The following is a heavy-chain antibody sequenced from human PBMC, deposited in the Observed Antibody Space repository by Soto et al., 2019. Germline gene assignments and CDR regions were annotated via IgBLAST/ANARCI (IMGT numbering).Heavy chain of an antibody. CDR2: ISFDGNNK. D-gene: IGHD2-2*01. V-gene: IGHV3-30-3*01. J-gene: IGHJ4*02. CDR3: GRCSSTSCHLGADY. Sequence: GGSLRLSCAASGFTFSSYALHWVRQAPGRGLEWVALISFDGNNKYYANSVKGRFTISRDNSKNTLYLQMSSLRAEDTAVYYCGRCSSTSCHLGADYWGQGTLVTVSS. CDR1: GFTFSSYA.